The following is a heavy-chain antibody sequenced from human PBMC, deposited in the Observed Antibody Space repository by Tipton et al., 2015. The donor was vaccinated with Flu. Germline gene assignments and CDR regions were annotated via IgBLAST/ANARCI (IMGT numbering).Heavy chain of an antibody. CDR2: IYPGDSDT. CDR3: VRPATAYNSDDY. CDR1: GYIFTNYW. V-gene: IGHV5-51*03. Sequence: QLVQSGADVRKPGESLKSSCKTSGYIFTNYWIGWVRQMPGKGLEWMGMIYPGDSDTRYGPSSQGQVTMSVDNSISTVYLQWSSLETSDTAVYYCVRPATAYNSDDYWGQGILVTVSS. J-gene: IGHJ4*02. D-gene: IGHD6-25*01.